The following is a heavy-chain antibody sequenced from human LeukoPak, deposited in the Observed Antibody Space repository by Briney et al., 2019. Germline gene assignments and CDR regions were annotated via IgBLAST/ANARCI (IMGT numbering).Heavy chain of an antibody. D-gene: IGHD3-9*01. V-gene: IGHV3-66*04. Sequence: PGGSLGLSGAASGITVSPNYMSWVRQPPGKGLEWVSIIYSGGATFYADSVKGRFTISRENSKNTLWLQMNSLRAEDTAVYYCARLHYDVLTGPFDYWGQGTLVTVSS. CDR2: IYSGGAT. CDR3: ARLHYDVLTGPFDY. CDR1: GITVSPNY. J-gene: IGHJ4*02.